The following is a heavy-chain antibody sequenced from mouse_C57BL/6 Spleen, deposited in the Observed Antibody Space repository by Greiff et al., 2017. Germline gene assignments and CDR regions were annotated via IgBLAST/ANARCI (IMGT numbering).Heavy chain of an antibody. D-gene: IGHD2-5*01. CDR2: IYPRDGST. V-gene: IGHV1-85*01. Sequence: QVHVKQSGPELVKPGASVKLSCKASGYTFTSYEINWVKQRPGQGLEWIGWIYPRDGSTKYNEKFKGKATLTVDTSSSTAYMKLNSLTSEDSAVYLCAREGGYINYDYWGQGTTLTVSS. CDR1: GYTFTSYE. CDR3: AREGGYINYDY. J-gene: IGHJ2*01.